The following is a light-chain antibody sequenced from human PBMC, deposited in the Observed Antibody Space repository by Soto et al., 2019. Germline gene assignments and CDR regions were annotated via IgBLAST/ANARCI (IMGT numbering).Light chain of an antibody. CDR3: ETWDSSTHKV. Sequence: QAVVTQSSSASASLGSSVKLTCTLSSRHSSYSIAWHQQQPGKAPRYLMRLERSGSYNKGSGVPDRFSGSTSGADRYLTIPNPQSEDEADYYCETWDSSTHKVFGGGTKLTVL. CDR2: LERSGSY. J-gene: IGLJ2*01. V-gene: IGLV4-60*03. CDR1: SRHSSYS.